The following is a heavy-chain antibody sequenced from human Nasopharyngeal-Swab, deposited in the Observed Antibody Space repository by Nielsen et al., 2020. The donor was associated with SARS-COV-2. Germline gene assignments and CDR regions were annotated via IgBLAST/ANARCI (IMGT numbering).Heavy chain of an antibody. CDR2: INPGGGSA. CDR1: GYTFTRYY. Sequence: ASMKVSCKASGYTFTRYYIHWVRQAPGQGLEWMGIINPGGGSARYSQNFQGRVTMTRDTSTSTVYMELSSLRSEDTAVYYCARGGDPREVVAATDCFDPWGQGTLVTASS. J-gene: IGHJ5*02. D-gene: IGHD2-15*01. CDR3: ARGGDPREVVAATDCFDP. V-gene: IGHV1-46*01.